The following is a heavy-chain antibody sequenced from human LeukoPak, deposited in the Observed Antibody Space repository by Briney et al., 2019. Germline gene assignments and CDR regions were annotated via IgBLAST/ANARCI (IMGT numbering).Heavy chain of an antibody. CDR2: IGSSSSTI. V-gene: IGHV3-48*01. D-gene: IGHD3-10*01. Sequence: GGSLRLSCAASGFTFSSYSMNWVRQAPGKGLEWVSYIGSSSSTIYYADSVKGRFTISRDNAKNSLYLQMNSLRAEDTAVYYCAREREYFYGSGRYYYYMDVWGKGTTVTVSS. J-gene: IGHJ6*03. CDR3: AREREYFYGSGRYYYYMDV. CDR1: GFTFSSYS.